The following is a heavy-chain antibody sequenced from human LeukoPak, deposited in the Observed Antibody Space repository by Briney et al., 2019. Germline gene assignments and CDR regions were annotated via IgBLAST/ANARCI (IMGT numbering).Heavy chain of an antibody. CDR1: GYTFTSYG. CDR3: ARARPVDNMIVDSEGFDY. D-gene: IGHD3-22*01. V-gene: IGHV1-18*01. Sequence: ASVKVSCKASGYTFTSYGISWVRQAPGQGLEWMGWISAYNGNTNYAQKLQGRVTMTTDTSTSTACMELRSLRSDDTAVYYCARARPVDNMIVDSEGFDYWGQGTLVTVSS. J-gene: IGHJ4*02. CDR2: ISAYNGNT.